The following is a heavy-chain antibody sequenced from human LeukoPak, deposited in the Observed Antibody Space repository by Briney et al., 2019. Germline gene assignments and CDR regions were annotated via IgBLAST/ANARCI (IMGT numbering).Heavy chain of an antibody. Sequence: GGSLRLSCSASGFTFSSYCMNWVRQAPGKGLEWVANIEPHGNEKYYMDSVKGRFTISRDNAKNSLYLEMNSLRAEDTAVYYCAGGDYYGSGSARRHWFDPWGQGTLVTVSS. CDR2: IEPHGNEK. D-gene: IGHD3-10*01. J-gene: IGHJ5*02. CDR3: AGGDYYGSGSARRHWFDP. CDR1: GFTFSSYC. V-gene: IGHV3-7*04.